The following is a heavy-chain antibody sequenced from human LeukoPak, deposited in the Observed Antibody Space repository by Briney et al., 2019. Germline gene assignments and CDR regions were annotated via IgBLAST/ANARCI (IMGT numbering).Heavy chain of an antibody. CDR1: GFTFSSYG. Sequence: PGRSLRLSCAASGFTFSSYGMHWVRQAPGKGLEWVAVISYDGSNKYYGDSVKGRFTISRDNSKNTLYLQMNSLRAEDTAVYYCANADSSSCPGGYWGQGTLVTVSS. CDR2: ISYDGSNK. D-gene: IGHD6-13*01. J-gene: IGHJ4*02. V-gene: IGHV3-30*18. CDR3: ANADSSSCPGGY.